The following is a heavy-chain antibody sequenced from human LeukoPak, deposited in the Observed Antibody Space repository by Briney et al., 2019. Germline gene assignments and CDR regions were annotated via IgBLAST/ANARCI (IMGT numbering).Heavy chain of an antibody. CDR3: ASWVPQPFGESYPY. Sequence: GGSLRLSCAASGFIFSTYNMHWARQAPGKGLEWVAFLWSDGSSENYSDSVKGRFTISRDNSKNTLYLQMNSLRAEDTAVYYCASWVPQPFGESYPYWGQGTLVTVSS. CDR1: GFIFSTYN. D-gene: IGHD3-10*01. CDR2: LWSDGSSE. V-gene: IGHV3-33*01. J-gene: IGHJ4*02.